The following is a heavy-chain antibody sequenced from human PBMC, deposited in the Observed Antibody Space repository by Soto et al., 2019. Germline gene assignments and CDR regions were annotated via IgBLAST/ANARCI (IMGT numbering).Heavy chain of an antibody. CDR1: VFTFSSYG. V-gene: IGHV3-30*18. CDR3: AKGSTTVFY. D-gene: IGHD4-17*01. J-gene: IGHJ4*02. CDR2: ISYDGSNK. Sequence: WSLRLASSASVFTFSSYGMHWCRQAPGKGLEWVAVISYDGSNKYYADSVKGRFTISRDNSKNTLYLQMNSLRAEDTAVYYCAKGSTTVFYWGQVTLVIVSS.